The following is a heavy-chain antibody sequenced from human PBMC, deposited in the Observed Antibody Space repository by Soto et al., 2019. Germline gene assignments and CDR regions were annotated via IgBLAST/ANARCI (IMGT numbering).Heavy chain of an antibody. Sequence: SGPTLVKPTQTLTLTCTFSGFSLSTSGVGVGWIRQPPGKALEWLALIYWDDDKRYSPSLKSRLTITKDTSKNQVVLTMTNMDPVDTATYYCATVEMVYEESCYFDYWGQGTLVTVSS. J-gene: IGHJ4*02. CDR2: IYWDDDK. CDR1: GFSLSTSGVG. V-gene: IGHV2-5*02. CDR3: ATVEMVYEESCYFDY. D-gene: IGHD2-8*01.